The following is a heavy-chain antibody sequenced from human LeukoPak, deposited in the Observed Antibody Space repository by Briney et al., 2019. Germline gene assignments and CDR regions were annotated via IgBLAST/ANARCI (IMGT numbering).Heavy chain of an antibody. V-gene: IGHV4-61*02. J-gene: IGHJ4*02. Sequence: SETLSLTCTVSGYSISSGYYWGWIRQPAGKGLEWIGRIYTSGSTNYNPSLKSRVTMSVDTSKNQFSLKLSSVTAADTAVYYCARHRSGWLQSSFDYWGQGTLVTVST. D-gene: IGHD5-24*01. CDR1: GYSISSGYY. CDR2: IYTSGST. CDR3: ARHRSGWLQSSFDY.